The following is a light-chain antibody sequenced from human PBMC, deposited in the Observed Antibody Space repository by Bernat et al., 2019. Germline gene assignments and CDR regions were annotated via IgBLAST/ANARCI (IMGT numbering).Light chain of an antibody. J-gene: IGLJ1*01. Sequence: QSVLTQPPSVSGAPGQRVTISCTGSRSNIGAGYQVHWYQQFPGTAPKLHIYGTSNRPSGVPDRFSGSKSGTSASLAITGLQAEDEADYYCQSYDSSLNGVYVFGTGTKVTVL. CDR1: RSNIGAGYQ. CDR2: GTS. V-gene: IGLV1-40*01. CDR3: QSYDSSLNGVYV.